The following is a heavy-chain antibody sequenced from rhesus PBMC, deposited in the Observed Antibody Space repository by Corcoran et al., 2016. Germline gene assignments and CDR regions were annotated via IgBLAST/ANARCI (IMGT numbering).Heavy chain of an antibody. CDR2: ISPYNGNK. Sequence: QVQLVQPGAEIKQPGASVKLSCTASGYTFPSDSMPWVRQAPGQGLEWIGLISPYNGNKCYAQNFQGRVTITTDTSTSTGYMELSSLRSEDTAVYYCTTGYSYSLDYWGQGVLVTVSS. CDR3: TTGYSYSLDY. J-gene: IGHJ4*01. CDR1: GYTFPSDS. V-gene: IGHV1-180*01. D-gene: IGHD5-12*01.